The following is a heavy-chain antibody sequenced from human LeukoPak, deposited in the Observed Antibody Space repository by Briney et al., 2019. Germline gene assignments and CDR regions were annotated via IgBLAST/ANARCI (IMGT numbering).Heavy chain of an antibody. Sequence: PSETLSLTCTVSGGSISSYYWSWIRRPPGKGLEWIAYVYYSGRTNYNPSIKSRVTISVDTSKNQFSLGLSSVTAADTAVYYCARTFSESSYYYGMDVWGQGTTVTVPS. J-gene: IGHJ6*02. V-gene: IGHV4-59*01. CDR2: VYYSGRT. D-gene: IGHD1-26*01. CDR1: GGSISSYY. CDR3: ARTFSESSYYYGMDV.